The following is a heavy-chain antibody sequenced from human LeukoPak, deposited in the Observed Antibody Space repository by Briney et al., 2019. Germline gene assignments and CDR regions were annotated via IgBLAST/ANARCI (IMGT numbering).Heavy chain of an antibody. D-gene: IGHD4-11*01. CDR3: ARRLLRSMTNLDY. CDR2: INHSGST. V-gene: IGHV4-34*01. J-gene: IGHJ4*02. CDR1: GGSISNGDHY. Sequence: SETLSLTCTVSGGSISNGDHYWSWIRQPPGKGLEWIGEINHSGSTNYNPSLKSRVTISVDTSKNQFSLKLSSVTAADTAVYYCARRLLRSMTNLDYWGQGTLVTVSS.